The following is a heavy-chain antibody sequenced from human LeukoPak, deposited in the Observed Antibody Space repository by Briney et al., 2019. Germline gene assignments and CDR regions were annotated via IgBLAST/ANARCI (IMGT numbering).Heavy chain of an antibody. CDR2: ITGSDGSS. J-gene: IGHJ4*02. CDR3: AKWGDYDILTGYYVPDY. V-gene: IGHV3-23*01. Sequence: GTSLRLSCVASGFTFTNYAMSWVRQAPGKGLEWVSAITGSDGSSYYADSVKGRFTISRDNSQNTLYLQVNSLRAEDTAVYYCAKWGDYDILTGYYVPDYWGQGTLVTVSS. D-gene: IGHD3-9*01. CDR1: GFTFTNYA.